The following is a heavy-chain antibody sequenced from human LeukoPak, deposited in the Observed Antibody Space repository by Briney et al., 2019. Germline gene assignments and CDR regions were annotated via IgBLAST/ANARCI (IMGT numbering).Heavy chain of an antibody. CDR1: GFTFSSYW. CDR3: ARGRPHGNDF. Sequence: GGSLRLSCAASGFTFSSYWMNWVRQAPGKGLVWVSRIASDGSSTTYADSVKGRFSISRDNAKNTLYLQMNSLRVEDTAVYYCARGRPHGNDFWGQGTLLTVSS. D-gene: IGHD4-23*01. V-gene: IGHV3-74*01. J-gene: IGHJ4*02. CDR2: IASDGSST.